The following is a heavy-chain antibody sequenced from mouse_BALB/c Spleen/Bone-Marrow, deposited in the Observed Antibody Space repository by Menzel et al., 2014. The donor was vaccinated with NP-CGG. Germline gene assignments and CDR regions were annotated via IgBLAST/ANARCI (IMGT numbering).Heavy chain of an antibody. D-gene: IGHD3-1*01. CDR1: GFNIKDTY. CDR2: IDPANGNT. CDR3: ARRAARATGFAY. V-gene: IGHV14-3*02. J-gene: IGHJ3*01. Sequence: VQLQQSGAELVKPGASVKLSCTASGFNIKDTYMHWVKQRPEQSLEWIGRIDPANGNTKYDPKFQGKATITADTSSNTAYLQLGSMTSEDTAVYYCARRAARATGFAYWGQGTLVTVSA.